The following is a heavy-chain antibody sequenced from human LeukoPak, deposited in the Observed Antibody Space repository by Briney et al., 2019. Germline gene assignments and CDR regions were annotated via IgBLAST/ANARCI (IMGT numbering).Heavy chain of an antibody. CDR1: GYTFTDYY. V-gene: IGHV1-2*06. CDR2: INPDSGGT. CDR3: ARPRATKLVDDGFDI. D-gene: IGHD1-26*01. J-gene: IGHJ3*02. Sequence: ASVKVSCKASGYTFTDYYIHWVRQAPGQGLEWMGRINPDSGGTNFAQKFQARVTVTRDTSISTAYMGLSTLRSDDTAVYSCARPRATKLVDDGFDIWGQGTIVTVSS.